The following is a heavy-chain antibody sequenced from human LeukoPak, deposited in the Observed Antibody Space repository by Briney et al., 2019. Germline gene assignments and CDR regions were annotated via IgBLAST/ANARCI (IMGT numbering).Heavy chain of an antibody. CDR1: GGSISSYY. V-gene: IGHV4-4*08. CDR2: IYTSGST. Sequence: PSETLSLTCTVSGGSISSYYWSWIRQPPGKGLEWIGRIYTSGSTNYNPSLKSRVTISVDTSKNQLSLKLSSVTAADTAVYYCARGNGYYYDSSGYYEAFDIWGQGTMVTVSS. CDR3: ARGNGYYYDSSGYYEAFDI. D-gene: IGHD3-22*01. J-gene: IGHJ3*02.